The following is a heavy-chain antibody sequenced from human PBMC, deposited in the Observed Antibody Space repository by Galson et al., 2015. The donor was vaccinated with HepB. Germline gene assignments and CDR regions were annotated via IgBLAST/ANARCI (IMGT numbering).Heavy chain of an antibody. CDR1: GFTFSSYA. CDR3: AKLTIFGVAIPSYFDY. Sequence: SLRLSCAASGFTFSSYAMHWVRQAPGKGLEWVSAISGSGGSTYNADSVKGRFTISRDNSKNTLYLQMNSLRGEDTAIYYCAKLTIFGVAIPSYFDYWGQGTLVTVSS. D-gene: IGHD3-3*01. J-gene: IGHJ4*02. CDR2: ISGSGGST. V-gene: IGHV3-23*01.